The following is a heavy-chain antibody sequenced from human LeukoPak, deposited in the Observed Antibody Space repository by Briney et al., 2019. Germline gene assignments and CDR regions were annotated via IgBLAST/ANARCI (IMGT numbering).Heavy chain of an antibody. CDR2: INPNSGGT. J-gene: IGHJ5*02. V-gene: IGHV1-2*02. CDR1: GYTFTGYY. CDR3: ARAPNDYSNYWFDP. Sequence: ASVKVSCKASGYTFTGYYMHWVRQPPGQGLEWMGWINPNSGGTNYAQKFQGRVTMTRDTSISTAYMELSRLRSDDTAVYYCARAPNDYSNYWFDPWGQGTLVTVSS. D-gene: IGHD4-11*01.